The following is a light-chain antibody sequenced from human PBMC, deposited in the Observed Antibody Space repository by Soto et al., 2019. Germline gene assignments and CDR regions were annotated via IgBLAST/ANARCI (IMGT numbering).Light chain of an antibody. CDR1: SSNIGNNY. CDR3: GTWDSTLNVV. V-gene: IGLV1-51*01. Sequence: QSVLTQPPSVSAAPGQKVTISCSGSSSNIGNNYVSWYQQLPETAPKLLIYDNNKRPSGIPDRFSGSKSGTSATLGITGLQTGDEADYYCGTWDSTLNVVFGGGTKLTVL. CDR2: DNN. J-gene: IGLJ2*01.